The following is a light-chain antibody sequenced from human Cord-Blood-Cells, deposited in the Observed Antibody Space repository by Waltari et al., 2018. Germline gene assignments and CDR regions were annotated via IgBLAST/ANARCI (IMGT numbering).Light chain of an antibody. Sequence: QSALTQPPSASGSPGQSVTISCTGPSSHVGGYNYVSWYQQHPGKAPKLMIYEVSKRPSGVPDRFSGSKSGNTASLTVSGLQAEDEADYYCSSYAGSNNLVFGGGTKLTGL. CDR2: EVS. J-gene: IGLJ2*01. CDR3: SSYAGSNNLV. V-gene: IGLV2-8*01. CDR1: SSHVGGYNY.